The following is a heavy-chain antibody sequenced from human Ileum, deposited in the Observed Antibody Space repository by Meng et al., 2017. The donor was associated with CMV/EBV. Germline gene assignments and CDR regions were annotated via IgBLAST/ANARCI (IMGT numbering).Heavy chain of an antibody. CDR3: AKVARANNVDMFFES. CDR1: GFTLNNYA. CDR2: TSGSDERT. V-gene: IGHV3-23*01. Sequence: SGFTLNNYAMSWVRQAPGKGLDWVSATSGSDERTFYADSVKGRFTISRDKSQNTLYLQMDSLRAEDTAVYYCAKVARANNVDMFFESWDQGTLVTVSS. D-gene: IGHD2-21*01. J-gene: IGHJ4*02.